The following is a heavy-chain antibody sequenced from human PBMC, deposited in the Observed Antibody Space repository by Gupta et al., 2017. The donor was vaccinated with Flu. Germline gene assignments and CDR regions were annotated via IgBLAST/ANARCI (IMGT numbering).Heavy chain of an antibody. V-gene: IGHV3-21*06. Sequence: DVQFVESGGGLVKPGGSLRLSCAASGFTFRAYSTNCVRQAPGKGLEWVSSISSSGSYTHYADSMKGRFTISRDNAKNSLYLQINSLRVDDTAVYYCAGMGVATPITTGNQWRDAFSAMDVWGQGTTVTVSS. CDR3: AGMGVATPITTGNQWRDAFSAMDV. CDR1: GFTFRAYS. D-gene: IGHD1-14*01. CDR2: ISSSGSYT. J-gene: IGHJ6*02.